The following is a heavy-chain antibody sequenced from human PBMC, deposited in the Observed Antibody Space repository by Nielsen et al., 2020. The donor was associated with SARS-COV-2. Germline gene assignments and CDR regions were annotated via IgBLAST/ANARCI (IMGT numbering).Heavy chain of an antibody. CDR2: IYSGGSST. V-gene: IGHV3-23*03. J-gene: IGHJ4*02. CDR3: AKSALNYYDSSGYSYYFDY. Sequence: VRQPPGKGLEWVSVIYSGGSSTYYADSVKGRFTISRDNSKNTLYLQMNSLRAEDTAVYYCAKSALNYYDSSGYSYYFDYWGQGTLVTVSS. D-gene: IGHD3-22*01.